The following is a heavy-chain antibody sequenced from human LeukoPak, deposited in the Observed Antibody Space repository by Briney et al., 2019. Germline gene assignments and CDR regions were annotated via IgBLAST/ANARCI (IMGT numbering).Heavy chain of an antibody. CDR3: ARDAGVDYYYYYMDV. CDR1: GFTFSSYA. V-gene: IGHV3-64*01. D-gene: IGHD3-3*01. CDR2: ISSNGGST. J-gene: IGHJ6*03. Sequence: GGSLRLSCAASGFTFSSYAMSWVRQAPGKGLEWVSAISSNGGSTYYANSVKGRFTISRDNSKNTLYLQMGSLRAADMAVYYCARDAGVDYYYYYMDVWGKGTTATVSS.